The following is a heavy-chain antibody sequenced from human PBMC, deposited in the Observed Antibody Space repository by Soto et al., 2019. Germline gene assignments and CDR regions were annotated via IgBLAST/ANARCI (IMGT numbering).Heavy chain of an antibody. D-gene: IGHD4-17*01. CDR3: ARRYGSAFDI. CDR1: GGSLSSYY. CDR2: IFYSGST. Sequence: SETLSLTCTVSGGSLSSYYWSWIRQPPGKGLEWIGYIFYSGSTNYNPSLKSRVTISVDTSKNQFSLKLRSVTAADTAVYYCARRYGSAFDIWGQGTMVTVSS. V-gene: IGHV4-59*01. J-gene: IGHJ3*02.